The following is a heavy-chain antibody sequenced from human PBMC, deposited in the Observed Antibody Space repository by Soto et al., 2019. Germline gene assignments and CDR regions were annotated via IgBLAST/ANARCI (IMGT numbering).Heavy chain of an antibody. CDR2: ISANGVST. CDR1: GFTFSTYA. CDR3: AKDHLAGSASGWSFDY. Sequence: GGSLRLSCAASGFTFSTYAVSWVRQAPGKGLEWVSTISANGVSTFYADSVKGRFTISRDNIRNMMYLQLNSLRADETAVYYCAKDHLAGSASGWSFDYWGQGTLVTVS. D-gene: IGHD6-19*01. V-gene: IGHV3-23*01. J-gene: IGHJ4*02.